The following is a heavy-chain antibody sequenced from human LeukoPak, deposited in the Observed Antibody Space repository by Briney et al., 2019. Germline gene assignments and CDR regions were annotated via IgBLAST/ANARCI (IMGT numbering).Heavy chain of an antibody. Sequence: GRSLRLSCAASGFTFSSYAMHWVRQAPGKGLEWVAAISYDGSNKYYADSVKGRFTISRDNSKNTLYLQMNSLRAEDTAVYYCARDRGYSSVYFDYWGQGTLVTVSS. CDR3: ARDRGYSSVYFDY. J-gene: IGHJ4*02. D-gene: IGHD6-19*01. V-gene: IGHV3-30-3*01. CDR1: GFTFSSYA. CDR2: ISYDGSNK.